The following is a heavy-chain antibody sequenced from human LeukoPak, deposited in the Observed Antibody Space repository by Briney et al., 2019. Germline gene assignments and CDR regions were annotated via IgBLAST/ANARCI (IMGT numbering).Heavy chain of an antibody. Sequence: GASVKVSCKASGYTFTSYYMHWVRQAPGQGLEWMGIINPSGGSTSYAQKFQGRVTMTRDTSTCTVYMELSSLRSEDTAVYYCARGKTTGTDWDAFDIWGQGTMVTVSS. V-gene: IGHV1-46*01. CDR1: GYTFTSYY. CDR3: ARGKTTGTDWDAFDI. J-gene: IGHJ3*02. D-gene: IGHD1-1*01. CDR2: INPSGGST.